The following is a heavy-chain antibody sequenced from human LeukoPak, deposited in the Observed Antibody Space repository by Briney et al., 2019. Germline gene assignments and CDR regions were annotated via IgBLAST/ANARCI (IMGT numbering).Heavy chain of an antibody. Sequence: SETLSLTCAVYGGSFSGYYWSWIRQPPGNGLEWIGEINHSGSTNYNPSLKSRVTISVDTSKNQFSLKLSSVTAADTAVYYCASPIYCSSTSCPWFLWGQGTLVTVSS. CDR2: INHSGST. J-gene: IGHJ4*02. CDR3: ASPIYCSSTSCPWFL. D-gene: IGHD2-2*01. CDR1: GGSFSGYY. V-gene: IGHV4-34*01.